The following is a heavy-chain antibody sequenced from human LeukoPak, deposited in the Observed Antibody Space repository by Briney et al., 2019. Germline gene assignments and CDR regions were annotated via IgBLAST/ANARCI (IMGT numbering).Heavy chain of an antibody. CDR1: GFTFSSYS. J-gene: IGHJ4*02. V-gene: IGHV3-21*01. Sequence: GGSLRLSCAASGFTFSSYSMNWVRQAPGKGLEWVSSISSSSSYIYYADSVKGRSTISRDNAKNSLYLQMNSLRAEDTAVYYCARAEEIFEIYFDYWGQGTLVTVSS. CDR2: ISSSSSYI. CDR3: ARAEEIFEIYFDY. D-gene: IGHD3-3*01.